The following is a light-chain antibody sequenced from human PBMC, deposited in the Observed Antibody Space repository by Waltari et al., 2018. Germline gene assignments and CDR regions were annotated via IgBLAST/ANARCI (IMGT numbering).Light chain of an antibody. CDR1: SGHSNYA. J-gene: IGLJ2*01. CDR2: VHSAGTQ. V-gene: IGLV4-69*01. Sequence: QVVLTQSPPASASRGAPVKPTCTLRSGHSNYAIAWHQHQPGKGPRFFMKVHSAGTQFKGGGIPARFTASSSGSERYLTIPSLQSDDEADYYCQTWGTGVHVVFGGGTKLTVL. CDR3: QTWGTGVHVV.